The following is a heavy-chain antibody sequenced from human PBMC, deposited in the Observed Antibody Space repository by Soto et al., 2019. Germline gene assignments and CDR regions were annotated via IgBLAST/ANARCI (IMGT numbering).Heavy chain of an antibody. V-gene: IGHV3-21*01. CDR3: ARRPGYDSSAYGMDV. CDR1: GFTFSSYS. J-gene: IGHJ6*02. D-gene: IGHD3-22*01. Sequence: GGSLRLSCAASGFTFSSYSMNWVRQAPGKGLEWVSSISSSSSYIYYADSVKGRFTISRDNAKNSLYLQMNSLRAEDTAVYYCARRPGYDSSAYGMDVWGQGTTVTVSS. CDR2: ISSSSSYI.